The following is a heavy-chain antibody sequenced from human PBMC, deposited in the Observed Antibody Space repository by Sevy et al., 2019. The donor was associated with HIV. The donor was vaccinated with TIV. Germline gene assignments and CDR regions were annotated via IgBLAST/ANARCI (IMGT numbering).Heavy chain of an antibody. J-gene: IGHJ3*02. Sequence: ASVKVSCKVSGYTLTKLSMHWVRQAPRKGLEWIGGFDPEDGETIYAQKFQGRVTMTEDTSTDTAYMELSSLRSEDTAVYYCATPKYVGYDYESLDIWGQGPMVTVSS. CDR2: FDPEDGET. CDR3: ATPKYVGYDYESLDI. D-gene: IGHD5-12*01. CDR1: GYTLTKLS. V-gene: IGHV1-24*01.